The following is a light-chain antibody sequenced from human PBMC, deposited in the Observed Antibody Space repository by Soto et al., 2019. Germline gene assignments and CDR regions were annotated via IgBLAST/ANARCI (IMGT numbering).Light chain of an antibody. J-gene: IGLJ1*01. CDR1: SSDVGGYNY. V-gene: IGLV2-14*01. Sequence: QSVLTQPASVSGSPGQSITISCTGTSSDVGGYNYVSWYQQHPGKAPKLIIYEVSNRPSGVSDRFSGSKSGNTASLTISGLQAEDETDYYCLSYTSSGTYVFGTGTKVTVL. CDR3: LSYTSSGTYV. CDR2: EVS.